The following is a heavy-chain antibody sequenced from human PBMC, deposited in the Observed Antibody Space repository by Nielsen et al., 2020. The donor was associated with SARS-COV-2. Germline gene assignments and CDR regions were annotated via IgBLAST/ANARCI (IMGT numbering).Heavy chain of an antibody. V-gene: IGHV4-59*13. CDR1: GGAISSYY. Sequence: SETLSLTCTVSGGAISSYYWTWIRQPPEKGLEWNAYIYDSGNTNYNPSLKSRVTISVDTSRNQFSLKLTSVTAADTAVYYCARGSDEGLALWGQGTLVTVSS. CDR2: IYDSGNT. CDR3: ARGSDEGLAL. D-gene: IGHD3-3*01. J-gene: IGHJ4*02.